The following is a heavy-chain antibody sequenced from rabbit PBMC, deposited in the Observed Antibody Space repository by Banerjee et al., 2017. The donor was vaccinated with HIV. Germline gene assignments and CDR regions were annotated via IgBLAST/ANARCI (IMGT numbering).Heavy chain of an antibody. CDR3: ARDGAGGSYFAL. J-gene: IGHJ4*01. Sequence: HLKESGGGLVQPGGSLKLSCTASGFTLSSYYMNWVRQAPGMGLEWIGYIDPIFGITYYANWVNGRFSISRENAQNTVFLQMTSLTAADTATYFCARDGAGGSYFALWGQGTLVTVS. CDR1: GFTLSSYY. D-gene: IGHD8-1*01. CDR2: IDPIFGIT. V-gene: IGHV1S7*01.